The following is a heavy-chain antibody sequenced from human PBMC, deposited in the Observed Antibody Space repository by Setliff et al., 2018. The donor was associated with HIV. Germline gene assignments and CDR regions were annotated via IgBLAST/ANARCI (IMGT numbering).Heavy chain of an antibody. J-gene: IGHJ2*01. CDR2: INHSGST. CDR3: ARRTYYDSAGYWDYGYFDL. CDR1: GGSFSIYY. V-gene: IGHV4-34*01. Sequence: SETLSLTCAVSGGSFSIYYWSWIRQPPGKGLEWIGEINHSGSTNYNPSLKSRVTISLDTSKNQFSLNLKSVTAADTAVYYCARRTYYDSAGYWDYGYFDLWGRGTLVTVS. D-gene: IGHD3-22*01.